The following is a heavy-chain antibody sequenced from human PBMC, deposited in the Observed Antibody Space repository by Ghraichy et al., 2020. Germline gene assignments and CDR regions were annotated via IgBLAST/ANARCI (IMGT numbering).Heavy chain of an antibody. D-gene: IGHD3-22*01. CDR1: GGSISTYY. J-gene: IGHJ5*02. CDR2: IYYSGST. V-gene: IGHV4-59*01. CDR3: ARERYYYDSSGYHALDP. Sequence: SETLSLTCTVSGGSISTYYWSWIRQPPGTGQEWVWYIYYSGSTNYNPSLKSRVTISVDASKNQFSLKLRSVTAADTAVYYCARERYYYDSSGYHALDPWGQGTLVTVSS.